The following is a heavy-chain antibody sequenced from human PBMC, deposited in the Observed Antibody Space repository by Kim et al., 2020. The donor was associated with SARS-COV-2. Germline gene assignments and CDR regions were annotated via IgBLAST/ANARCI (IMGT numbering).Heavy chain of an antibody. CDR1: GGSISSYY. D-gene: IGHD5-18*01. CDR2: IYYSGST. Sequence: SETLSLTCTVSGGSISSYYWSWIRQPPGKGLEWIGYIYYSGSTNSNPSLKRRVTISVDTSKNQFSLKLSSVTAAATAVYYCARGYSYGVDYWGQGTLVTVSS. J-gene: IGHJ4*02. CDR3: ARGYSYGVDY. V-gene: IGHV4-59*13.